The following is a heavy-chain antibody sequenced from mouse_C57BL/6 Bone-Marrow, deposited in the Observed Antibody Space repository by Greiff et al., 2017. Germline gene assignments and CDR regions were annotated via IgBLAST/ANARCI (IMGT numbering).Heavy chain of an antibody. CDR1: GFTFSSYA. J-gene: IGHJ1*03. Sequence: EVKLMESGEGLVKPGGSLKLSCAASGFTFSSYAMSWVRPTPEKRLEWVAYISSGGDYIYYADTVTGRFTISRDNDQNALYLQLSSLKSEDTAMYYCTRESHLYDGSSYWYFDVWGTGTTVTVSS. CDR3: TRESHLYDGSSYWYFDV. V-gene: IGHV5-9-1*02. CDR2: ISSGGDYI. D-gene: IGHD1-1*01.